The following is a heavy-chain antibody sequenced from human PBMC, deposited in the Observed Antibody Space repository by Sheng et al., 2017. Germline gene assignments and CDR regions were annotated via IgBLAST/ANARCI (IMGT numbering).Heavy chain of an antibody. CDR2: ITSSGSTI. V-gene: IGHV3-48*03. Sequence: EVQLVESGGGLVQPGGSLRLSCAGSGFTFGSYEMNWVRQAPGKGLEWVSYITSSGSTIYYADSVKGRFTISRDNAKNSLYLQMNSLRAEDTAIYYCARDLLGAHDYWGQGTLVTVSS. CDR1: GFTFGSYE. D-gene: IGHD3-3*01. CDR3: ARDLLGAHDY. J-gene: IGHJ4*02.